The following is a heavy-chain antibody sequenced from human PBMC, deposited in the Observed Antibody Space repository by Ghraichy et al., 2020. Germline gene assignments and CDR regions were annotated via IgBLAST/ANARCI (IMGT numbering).Heavy chain of an antibody. CDR3: ARDRLDYGDSYNWFDP. V-gene: IGHV4-59*01. D-gene: IGHD4-17*01. Sequence: LNISCTVSGGSISTYYWSWIRQPPGKGLEWIGYIYHTGSTNYNPSLKSRVTISVDTSKNQFSLRLSSVTAADTAVYYCARDRLDYGDSYNWFDPWGQGTLVTVSS. J-gene: IGHJ5*02. CDR1: GGSISTYY. CDR2: IYHTGST.